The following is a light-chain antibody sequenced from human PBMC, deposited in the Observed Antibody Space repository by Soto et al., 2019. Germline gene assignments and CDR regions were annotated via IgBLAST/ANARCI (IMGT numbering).Light chain of an antibody. Sequence: QSALTQPASVSGSPGQSITLSCTGTSSDVGGSNYVSWYQQHPGKAPKLMIYEVSNRPSGVSNRFSGSTSGNTASLTISGLQAEDEADYYCSSYTSSSTQVFGTGTKVTVL. J-gene: IGLJ1*01. CDR2: EVS. CDR1: SSDVGGSNY. CDR3: SSYTSSSTQV. V-gene: IGLV2-14*01.